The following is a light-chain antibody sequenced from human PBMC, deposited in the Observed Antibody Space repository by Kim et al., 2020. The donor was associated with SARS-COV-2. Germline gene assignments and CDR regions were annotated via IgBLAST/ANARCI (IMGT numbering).Light chain of an antibody. Sequence: GQRVTVSCSGSRSNSGSNTVNWFQQVPGTAPKLFIYNDNQRPSGVPDRVSGSKSGTSASLAIGGLQSEDEAHYYCAAWDNSLKGWVFGGGTQLTVL. CDR2: NDN. CDR1: RSNSGSNT. V-gene: IGLV1-44*01. J-gene: IGLJ3*02. CDR3: AAWDNSLKGWV.